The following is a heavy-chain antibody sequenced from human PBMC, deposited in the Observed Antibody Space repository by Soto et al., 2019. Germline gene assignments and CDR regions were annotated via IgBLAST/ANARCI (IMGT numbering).Heavy chain of an antibody. Sequence: QLQLQESGSGLVKPSQTLSLTCAVSGGSISSGGYSWSWIRQPPGKGLEWIGYIYHSGSTYYNPSLKSRVTISVDRSKNQFSLKLSSVTAADTAEYYCARAIGWFGELLGGYYFDYWGQGTLVTVSS. V-gene: IGHV4-30-2*01. CDR1: GGSISSGGYS. J-gene: IGHJ4*02. D-gene: IGHD3-10*01. CDR3: ARAIGWFGELLGGYYFDY. CDR2: IYHSGST.